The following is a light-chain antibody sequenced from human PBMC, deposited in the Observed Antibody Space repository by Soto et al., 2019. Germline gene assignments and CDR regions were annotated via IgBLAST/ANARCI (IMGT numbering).Light chain of an antibody. CDR1: QSISSW. V-gene: IGKV1-5*01. Sequence: DIQMTQSPSTLSASVGDRVTITCRASQSISSWLAWYQQKPGKAPKLLIYDASSLESGVPSRFSGSGSGIEFTLTISSLQPDDFATYYCQQYNSYRWTFGQGTKVEIK. CDR2: DAS. CDR3: QQYNSYRWT. J-gene: IGKJ1*01.